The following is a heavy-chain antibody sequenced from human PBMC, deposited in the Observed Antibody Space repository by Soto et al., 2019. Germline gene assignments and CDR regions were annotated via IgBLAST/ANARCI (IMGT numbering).Heavy chain of an antibody. CDR3: ARRVRVLRFLEWLPTNIPFDY. Sequence: SXTLSLTCAVYGGSFSGYYWSWIRQPPGNGLGWIGEINHSGSTNYNPSLKSRVTISVDTSKNQFSLKLSSVTAADTAVYYCARRVRVLRFLEWLPTNIPFDYWGQGTLVTVSS. CDR2: INHSGST. CDR1: GGSFSGYY. V-gene: IGHV4-34*01. D-gene: IGHD3-3*01. J-gene: IGHJ4*02.